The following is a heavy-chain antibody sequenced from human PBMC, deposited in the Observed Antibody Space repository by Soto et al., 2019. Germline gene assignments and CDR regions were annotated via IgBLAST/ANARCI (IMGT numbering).Heavy chain of an antibody. CDR3: AKVSSSWYSGFFDL. D-gene: IGHD6-13*01. Sequence: GGSLRLSCAASGFSVSSNYMSWVRQAPGKGLEWVSVIYSGGSTHYADSVKGRFTISRDNSKNTLYLQMNSLRAEDTAVYYCAKVSSSWYSGFFDLWGQGTLVTVSS. CDR2: IYSGGST. V-gene: IGHV3-66*01. CDR1: GFSVSSNY. J-gene: IGHJ4*02.